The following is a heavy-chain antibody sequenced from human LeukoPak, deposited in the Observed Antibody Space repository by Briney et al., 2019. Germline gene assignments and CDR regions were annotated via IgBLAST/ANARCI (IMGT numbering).Heavy chain of an antibody. D-gene: IGHD3-10*01. J-gene: IGHJ4*02. CDR2: IIPIFGTA. CDR3: ARHPRGHPFDY. V-gene: IGHV1-69*01. CDR1: GGTFSSYA. Sequence: SVKVFCKASGGTFSSYAINWVRQAPGQGLEWMGGIIPIFGTANYAQKFQGRVTITADESTSTAYMELSSLRSEDTAVYYCARHPRGHPFDYWGQGTLVTVSS.